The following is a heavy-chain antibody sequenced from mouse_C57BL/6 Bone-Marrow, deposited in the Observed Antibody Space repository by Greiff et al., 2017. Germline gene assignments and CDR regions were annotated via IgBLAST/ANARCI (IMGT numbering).Heavy chain of an antibody. CDR3: AIGAYYSNDEGLAY. D-gene: IGHD2-5*01. CDR1: GYTFTSYW. CDR2: IPPSDIDT. Sequence: VQLQQPGAELVKPGASVKVSCKASGYTFTSYWMHWVKPRPGQGLEWIGSIPPSDIDTTYNQKFKGKATLTVAKSSSTAYMKLSSLTSEDAAVYYWAIGAYYSNDEGLAYWGQGTLVTVSA. V-gene: IGHV1-74*01. J-gene: IGHJ3*01.